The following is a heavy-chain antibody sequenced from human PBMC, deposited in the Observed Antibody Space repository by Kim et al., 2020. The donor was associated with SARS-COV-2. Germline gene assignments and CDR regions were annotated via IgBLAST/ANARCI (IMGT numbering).Heavy chain of an antibody. Sequence: SETLSLTCTVSGGSISSSSYYWGWIRQPPGKGLEWIGSIYYSGSTYYNPSLKSRVTISVDTSKNQFSLKLSSVTAADTAVYYCAFRGYSGSGRFDYWGQGTLVTVSS. CDR3: AFRGYSGSGRFDY. CDR2: IYYSGST. V-gene: IGHV4-39*01. D-gene: IGHD5-12*01. CDR1: GGSISSSSYY. J-gene: IGHJ4*02.